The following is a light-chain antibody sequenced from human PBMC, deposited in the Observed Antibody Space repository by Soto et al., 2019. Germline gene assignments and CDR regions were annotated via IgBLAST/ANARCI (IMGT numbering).Light chain of an antibody. CDR3: QQYDNWPIT. J-gene: IGKJ5*01. CDR1: QSVSSN. CDR2: GAS. Sequence: EKVMTQSPATLSVSPGERATLSCRASQSVSSNLAWYQQKPGQAPRLLIYGASSRATDIPGRFSGSGSGTEFTLTISSLQSEDFAVYYCQQYDNWPITFGKGTRLEIK. V-gene: IGKV3-15*01.